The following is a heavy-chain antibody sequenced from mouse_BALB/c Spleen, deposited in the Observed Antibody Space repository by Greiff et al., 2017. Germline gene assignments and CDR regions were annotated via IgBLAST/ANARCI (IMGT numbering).Heavy chain of an antibody. CDR3: ASISTMITTGVLDY. CDR1: GYTFTSYW. D-gene: IGHD2-4*01. V-gene: IGHV1S127*01. CDR2: IDPSNSET. J-gene: IGHJ4*01. Sequence: VQLQESGPELVRPGASVKMSCKASGYTFTSYWMHWVKQRPGQGLEWIGMIDPSNSETRLNQKFKDKATLNVDKSSNTAYMQLSSLTSEDSAVYYCASISTMITTGVLDYWGQGTSVTVSS.